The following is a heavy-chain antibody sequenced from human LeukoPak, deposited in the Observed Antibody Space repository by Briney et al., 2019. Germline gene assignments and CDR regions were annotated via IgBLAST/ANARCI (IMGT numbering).Heavy chain of an antibody. CDR1: GYTFTSYG. V-gene: IGHV1-18*01. CDR2: ISAYNGNI. Sequence: GASVKVSCKASGYTFTSYGISWVRQAPGQGLEWMGWISAYNGNINYAQKLQGRVTMTTDTSTSTAYMELRSLRSDDTAMYYCARAYRTTTYFDYWGQGTLVTVSS. D-gene: IGHD1-1*01. CDR3: ARAYRTTTYFDY. J-gene: IGHJ4*02.